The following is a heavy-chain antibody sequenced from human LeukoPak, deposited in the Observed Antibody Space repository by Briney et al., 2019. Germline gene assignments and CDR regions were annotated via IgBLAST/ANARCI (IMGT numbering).Heavy chain of an antibody. Sequence: GASVKVSCKGSGYSFSSYGINWVRQAPGQGLEWLGWISAYNGNTYYAQILQGRVTMTTDTSTSAAYMELRNLRSDDTAVYYCARAPTVAEMEGGDFWGQGTLVTVSS. CDR2: ISAYNGNT. D-gene: IGHD1-14*01. CDR3: ARAPTVAEMEGGDF. J-gene: IGHJ4*02. CDR1: GYSFSSYG. V-gene: IGHV1-18*01.